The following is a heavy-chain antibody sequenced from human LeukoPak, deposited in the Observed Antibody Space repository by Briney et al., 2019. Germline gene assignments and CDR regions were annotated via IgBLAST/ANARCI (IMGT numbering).Heavy chain of an antibody. Sequence: PGGSLRLSCAAPGFTFDDYAMHWVRQAPGKGLEWVSGISWNSGSIGYADSVKGRFTISRDNAKNSLYLQMNSLRAEDTALYYCARSVAGFDPWGQGTLVTASS. CDR2: ISWNSGSI. J-gene: IGHJ5*02. CDR3: ARSVAGFDP. V-gene: IGHV3-9*01. D-gene: IGHD6-19*01. CDR1: GFTFDDYA.